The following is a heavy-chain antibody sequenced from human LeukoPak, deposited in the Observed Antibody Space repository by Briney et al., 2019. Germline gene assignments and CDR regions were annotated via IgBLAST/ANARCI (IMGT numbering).Heavy chain of an antibody. CDR3: ARGRNYYGSGSYYYEFRNWFDP. D-gene: IGHD3-10*01. CDR1: GGSISSYY. V-gene: IGHV4-59*12. Sequence: SETLSLTCTVSGGSISSYYWSWIRQPPGKGLERIGYIHYSGSTNYNPSLKSRVTISVDTSKNQFSLKLSSVTAADTAVYYCARGRNYYGSGSYYYEFRNWFDPWGQGTLVTVSS. J-gene: IGHJ5*02. CDR2: IHYSGST.